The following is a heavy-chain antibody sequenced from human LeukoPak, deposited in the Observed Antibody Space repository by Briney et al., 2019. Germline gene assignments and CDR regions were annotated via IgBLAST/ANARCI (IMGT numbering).Heavy chain of an antibody. CDR3: AREGQLGLDN. D-gene: IGHD1-1*01. CDR1: GHALTVHY. J-gene: IGHJ1*01. V-gene: IGHV1-2*02. CDR2: ITLHSGDT. Sequence: ASVKVSCKASGHALTVHYIHWVRQGPGQGLEWLGWITLHSGDTHYAQKYQGRLTMTSDTSISTGYMELSRLQFDDTAVYYCAREGQLGLDNWGQGTLVTVSS.